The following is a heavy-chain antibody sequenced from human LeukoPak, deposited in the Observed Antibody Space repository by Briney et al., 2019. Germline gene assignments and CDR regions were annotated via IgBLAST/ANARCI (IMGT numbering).Heavy chain of an antibody. V-gene: IGHV1-69*04. CDR3: ARVRAGSAADYFDY. CDR1: GGTFSSYA. CDR2: IIPILGIA. D-gene: IGHD3-10*01. Sequence: ASVKVSCKASGGTFSSYAISWVRQAPGQGLEWMGRIIPILGIANYAQKFQGRVTNTADKSTSTAYMELSSLRSEDTAVYYCARVRAGSAADYFDYWGQGTLVTVSS. J-gene: IGHJ4*02.